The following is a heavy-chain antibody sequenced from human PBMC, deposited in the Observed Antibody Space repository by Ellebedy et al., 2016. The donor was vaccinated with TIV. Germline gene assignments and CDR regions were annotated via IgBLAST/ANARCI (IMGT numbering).Heavy chain of an antibody. CDR3: TRGGGSSSWYWSF. CDR1: GFAFDTDW. Sequence: GESLKISCAASGFAFDTDWMTWLRQAPGKGLDWVANINVEGDEQFSADSVRGRFTISRDNSKNSRYLQLSVLRADDSAQYYCTRGGGSSSWYWSFWGQGAPVTV. J-gene: IGHJ4*02. CDR2: INVEGDEQ. D-gene: IGHD6-13*01. V-gene: IGHV3-7*03.